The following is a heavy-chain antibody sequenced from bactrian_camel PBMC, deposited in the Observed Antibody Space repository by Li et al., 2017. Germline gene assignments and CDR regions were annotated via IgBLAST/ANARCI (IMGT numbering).Heavy chain of an antibody. V-gene: IGHV3S2*01. CDR2: IYSDSTKQ. CDR1: GFTFSNYA. Sequence: VQLVESGGGLVQPGGSLRLSCVASGFTFSNYAMTWVRQAPGKGLEWVSNIYSDSTKQFYSDSVKGRFTIYEDNAKTAVYLQMRDLKPEDTASYYCAADSHKDVSDLRCDLWGQGTQVTVS. J-gene: IGHJ4*01. CDR3: AADSHKDVSDLRCDL. D-gene: IGHD6*01.